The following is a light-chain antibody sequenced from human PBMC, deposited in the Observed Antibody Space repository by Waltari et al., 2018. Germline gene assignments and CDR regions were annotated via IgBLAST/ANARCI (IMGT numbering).Light chain of an antibody. CDR2: GAS. CDR3: QETSNLWT. Sequence: EIVMTQSPATLSLSPGKTATISCRTSQSVSSKLAWYQQKPGQAPRLLIYGASNRATGSPDMFSGIGSGTDFTLPMSSLEPEDFAGYYCQETSNLWTFGQGTNVEIK. J-gene: IGKJ1*01. CDR1: QSVSSK. V-gene: IGKV3-11*01.